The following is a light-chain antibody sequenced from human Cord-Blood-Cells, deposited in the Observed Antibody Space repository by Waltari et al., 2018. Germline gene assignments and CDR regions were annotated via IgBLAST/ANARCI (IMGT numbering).Light chain of an antibody. CDR1: SSDVGGYNY. CDR2: DVS. V-gene: IGLV2-14*01. Sequence: QSALTQPASVSGSPGQSITISCTGTSSDVGGYNYVSWYQQHPGKAPKLMIYDVSNRPSGVANRCSGSKTGNTASWTISGLQAEDEADYYCSSDTISSTVVFGGGTKLTVL. J-gene: IGLJ2*01. CDR3: SSDTISSTVV.